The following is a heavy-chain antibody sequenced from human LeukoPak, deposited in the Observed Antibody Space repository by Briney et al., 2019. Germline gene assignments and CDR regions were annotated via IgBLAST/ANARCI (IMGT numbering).Heavy chain of an antibody. J-gene: IGHJ4*02. Sequence: PGGSLRLSCAASGFTSSSYEVNWVRQAPGKGLEWVPYISISGSTIYYADSVKGRFTISRDNAKNSLYLQMNSLRAEDTAVYYCARVAYSSTWGYFDYWGQGTLVTVSS. D-gene: IGHD6-13*01. V-gene: IGHV3-48*03. CDR3: ARVAYSSTWGYFDY. CDR2: ISISGSTI. CDR1: GFTSSSYE.